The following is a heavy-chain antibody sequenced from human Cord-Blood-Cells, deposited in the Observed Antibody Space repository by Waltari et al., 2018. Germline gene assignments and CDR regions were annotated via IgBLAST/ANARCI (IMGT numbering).Heavy chain of an antibody. CDR1: GGSFSGYY. V-gene: IGHV4-34*01. D-gene: IGHD3-22*01. J-gene: IGHJ4*02. Sequence: QVQLQQWGAGLLKPSETLSLTCAVYGGSFSGYYWSWIRQPPGKGLEWIGEINHSGSHKYNPSPQGRVTNSGDTAQDQFFLKVSFGNGADTGGDYWGGGGGLYYYDSSGFDYWGQGTLVTVSS. CDR2: INHSGSH. CDR3: GGGGGLYYYDSSGFDY.